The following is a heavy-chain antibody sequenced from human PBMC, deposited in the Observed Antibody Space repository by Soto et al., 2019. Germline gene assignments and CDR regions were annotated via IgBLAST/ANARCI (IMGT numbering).Heavy chain of an antibody. Sequence: GGSLRLSCAASGFTFSSYAMHRVSQAPGKGLEWVAVISYDGSNKYYADSVKGRFTISRDNSKNTLYLQMNSLRAEDTAVYYCARDNVEQDYYYYGMDVWGQGTTVTVSS. CDR2: ISYDGSNK. V-gene: IGHV3-30-3*01. CDR1: GFTFSSYA. CDR3: ARDNVEQDYYYYGMDV. J-gene: IGHJ6*02. D-gene: IGHD1-1*01.